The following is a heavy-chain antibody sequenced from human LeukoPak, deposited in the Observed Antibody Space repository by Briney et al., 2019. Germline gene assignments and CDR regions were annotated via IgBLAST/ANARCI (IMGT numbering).Heavy chain of an antibody. D-gene: IGHD2-2*01. Sequence: GGSLRLSCAASGFTFSSYSMNWVRQAPGKGLEWVPSISSSSSYIYYAGSVKGRFTISRDNAKNSLYLQMNSLRAEDTAVYYCARGDCSSTSCYANYYYGMDVWGQGTTVTVSS. CDR1: GFTFSSYS. CDR3: ARGDCSSTSCYANYYYGMDV. CDR2: ISSSSSYI. J-gene: IGHJ6*02. V-gene: IGHV3-21*01.